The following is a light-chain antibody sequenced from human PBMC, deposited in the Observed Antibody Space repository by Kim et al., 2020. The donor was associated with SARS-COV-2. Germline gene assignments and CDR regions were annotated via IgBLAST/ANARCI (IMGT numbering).Light chain of an antibody. V-gene: IGKV1-39*01. Sequence: SSSVGNRGTITCRASQSVSTSLNWYQQQPGKAPKLLIYAVSSLRSGVPSRFSGSGSGTEFTLTISSLQPEDFAIYYCQQSHDFPYSFGQGTKLEI. CDR3: QQSHDFPYS. J-gene: IGKJ2*03. CDR1: QSVSTS. CDR2: AVS.